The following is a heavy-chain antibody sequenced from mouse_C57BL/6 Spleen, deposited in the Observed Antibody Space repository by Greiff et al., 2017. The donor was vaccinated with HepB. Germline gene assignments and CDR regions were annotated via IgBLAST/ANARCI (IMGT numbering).Heavy chain of an antibody. V-gene: IGHV5-6*01. Sequence: EVKLMESGGDLVKPGGSLKLSCAASGFTFSSYGMSWVRQTPDKRLEWVATISSGGSYTYYPDSVKGRFTISRDNAKNTLYLQMSSLKSEDTAMYYCARHEEIYYDYDGFAYWGQGTLVTVSA. CDR1: GFTFSSYG. CDR2: ISSGGSYT. J-gene: IGHJ3*01. D-gene: IGHD2-4*01. CDR3: ARHEEIYYDYDGFAY.